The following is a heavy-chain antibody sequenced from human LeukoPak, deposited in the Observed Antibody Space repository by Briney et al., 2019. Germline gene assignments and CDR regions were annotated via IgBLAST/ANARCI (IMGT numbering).Heavy chain of an antibody. CDR2: IRISSSSI. J-gene: IGHJ4*02. V-gene: IGHV3-21*01. CDR1: GFTFSTYS. CDR3: ARVQRGYCSSTSCYYFAF. D-gene: IGHD2-2*01. Sequence: AGGSLRLSCAASGFTFSTYSMNGVRQAPGRGVEGGSSIRISSSSIYYADSMKGRFTISRDNAKNSLYLQMNSLRAEDTAVYYCARVQRGYCSSTSCYYFAFWGQGTLVTVSS.